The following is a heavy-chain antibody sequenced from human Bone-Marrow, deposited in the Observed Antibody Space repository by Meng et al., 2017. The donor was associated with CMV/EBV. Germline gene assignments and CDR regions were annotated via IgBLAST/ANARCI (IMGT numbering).Heavy chain of an antibody. CDR2: ISGSGGST. CDR3: AKGAIEYSSSARNFDY. D-gene: IGHD6-6*01. CDR1: GFTFSNAR. J-gene: IGHJ4*02. Sequence: GGSLRLACAVSGFTFSNARRSWVRQAPGKGLEWVSAISGSGGSTYYADSVKGRFTISRDNSKNTLYLQMYSLRAEDTALYYCAKGAIEYSSSARNFDYWGQGTLVTVSS. V-gene: IGHV3-23*01.